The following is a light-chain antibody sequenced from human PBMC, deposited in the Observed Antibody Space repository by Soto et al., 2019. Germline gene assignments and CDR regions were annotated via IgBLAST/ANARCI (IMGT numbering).Light chain of an antibody. V-gene: IGKV1-5*03. CDR3: HQYSTYST. CDR1: QSISNW. CDR2: KAS. Sequence: DIQMTQSPSTLSASVGDRVTITCRASQSISNWVAWYQQKPEKAPKLLIYKASSLESGVPSRFSGSGSGTEFTLTISSLQPDDFATYYCHQYSTYSTFGQGTKVEIK. J-gene: IGKJ1*01.